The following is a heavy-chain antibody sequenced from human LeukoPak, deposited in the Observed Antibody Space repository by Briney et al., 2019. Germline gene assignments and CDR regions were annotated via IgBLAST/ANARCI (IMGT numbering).Heavy chain of an antibody. J-gene: IGHJ4*02. CDR3: ARNGGNSDFDY. CDR1: GDSISSSNW. V-gene: IGHV4-4*02. D-gene: IGHD4-23*01. CDR2: IYHGGNT. Sequence: SGTLSLTCAVSGDSISSSNWWTWVRQPPGKGLEWIGEIYHGGNTNYNPSLKSRVTMSVDKSKNQFSLNLNSVTAADTAVYYCARNGGNSDFDYWGQGTLVTVSS.